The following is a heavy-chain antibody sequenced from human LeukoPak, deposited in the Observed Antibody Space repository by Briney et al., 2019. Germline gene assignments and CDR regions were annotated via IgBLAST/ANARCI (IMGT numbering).Heavy chain of an antibody. CDR2: ISGSAITT. Sequence: GGSLRLSCAASGFTFSSYAMSWVRQAPGKGLEWVSSISGSAITTYYADSVKGRFAISRDNSKNTLYLQMTSLRAEDTAVYYCAKDQRFGDLDDYRGQGTLVTVSS. J-gene: IGHJ4*02. D-gene: IGHD3-10*01. V-gene: IGHV3-23*01. CDR1: GFTFSSYA. CDR3: AKDQRFGDLDDY.